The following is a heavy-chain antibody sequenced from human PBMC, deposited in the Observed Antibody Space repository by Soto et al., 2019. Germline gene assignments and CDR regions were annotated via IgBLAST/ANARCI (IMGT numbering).Heavy chain of an antibody. D-gene: IGHD2-15*01. Sequence: ASGKVSCKASGGTFSSYAISWVRQAPGQGLEWMGGIIPIFGTANYAQKFQGRVTITADESTSTAYMELSSLRSEDTAVYYCAMLVVVAARGFQHWGQGTLVTVSS. CDR3: AMLVVVAARGFQH. CDR2: IIPIFGTA. J-gene: IGHJ1*01. CDR1: GGTFSSYA. V-gene: IGHV1-69*13.